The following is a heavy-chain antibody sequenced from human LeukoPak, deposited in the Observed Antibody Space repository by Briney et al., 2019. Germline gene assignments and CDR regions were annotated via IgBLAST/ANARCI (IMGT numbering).Heavy chain of an antibody. CDR1: GGSISSYY. D-gene: IGHD5-24*01. V-gene: IGHV4-59*08. J-gene: IGHJ4*02. CDR2: IYYSGST. CDR3: ARRRADRDGSKTDI. Sequence: QPSETLSLTCTVSGGSISSYYWSWIRQPPGKGLEWMGYIYYSGSTNYNPSLKSRVTISVDTSKNQFSLKLSSVTAADTAGYYFARRRADRDGSKTDIWGQGTLVTVSS.